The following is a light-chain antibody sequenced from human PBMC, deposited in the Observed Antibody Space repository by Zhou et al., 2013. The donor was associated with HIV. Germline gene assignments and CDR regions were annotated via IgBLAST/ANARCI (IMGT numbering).Light chain of an antibody. CDR1: QSVVDRY. J-gene: IGKJ5*01. V-gene: IGKV3-20*01. Sequence: EILLTQSPATLTVSPGERAIFSCKANQSVVDRYVAWYQHRPGQSPTVPPFSGVYRGPPTLQRVFSGSGSGTDFSLTISRVDPEDFAIYFCQQYGSFPITFGPGTRLEI. CDR3: QQYGSFPIT. CDR2: GV.